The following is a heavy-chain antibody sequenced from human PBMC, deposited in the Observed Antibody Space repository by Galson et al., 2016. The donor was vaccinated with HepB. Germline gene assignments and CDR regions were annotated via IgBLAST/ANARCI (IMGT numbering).Heavy chain of an antibody. V-gene: IGHV3-72*01. CDR1: GFIFSEYY. CDR2: SRNKPNSYTT. Sequence: SLRLSCAASGFIFSEYYMDWVRQAPGKGLEWVGRSRNKPNSYTTEYAASVKGRFTISRDDSSNSLYLQMNSLRTDDTAVYYCTRALTMVRWASGRWGRGTLVTFAS. D-gene: IGHD3-10*01. J-gene: IGHJ4*02. CDR3: TRALTMVRWASGR.